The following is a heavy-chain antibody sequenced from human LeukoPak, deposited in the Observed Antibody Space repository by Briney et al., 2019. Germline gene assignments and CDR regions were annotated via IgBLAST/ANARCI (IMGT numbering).Heavy chain of an antibody. D-gene: IGHD6-13*01. CDR2: IYYSGST. V-gene: IGHV4-59*01. CDR1: GGSISSYY. CDR3: ARARIAAAALDV. Sequence: SETLSLTCTVSGGSISSYYWSWIRQPPGKGLEWIGYIYYSGSTNYNPSLKSRVTISVDTSKNQCSLKLSSVTAADTAVYYCARARIAAAALDVWGQGTTVTVSS. J-gene: IGHJ6*02.